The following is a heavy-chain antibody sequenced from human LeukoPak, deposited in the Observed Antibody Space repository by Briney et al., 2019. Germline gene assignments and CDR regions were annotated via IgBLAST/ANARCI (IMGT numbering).Heavy chain of an antibody. Sequence: PSETLSLTCIVSGGSTSSSSYYWGWIRQPPGKGLGWIGSIYYSGTTYYNPSLKSRVTISVDTSKNQFSLKLSSVTAADTAVYYCARQESSTWENFDFWGQGTLVTVSS. CDR3: ARQESSTWENFDF. D-gene: IGHD6-13*01. CDR2: IYYSGTT. J-gene: IGHJ4*02. CDR1: GGSTSSSSYY. V-gene: IGHV4-39*01.